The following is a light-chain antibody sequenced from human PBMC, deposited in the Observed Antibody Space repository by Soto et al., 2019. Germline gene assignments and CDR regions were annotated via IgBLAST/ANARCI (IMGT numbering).Light chain of an antibody. CDR2: DVS. CDR3: SSYTSSSTLVV. Sequence: SALTQPASVSGSPGQSITISCTGTSSDVGGYNYVSWYQQHAGKAPKLMIYDVSKRPSGVSNRFSGSKSGNTASLTISGLQAEDEAHYYCSSYTSSSTLVVFGGGTKLTVL. CDR1: SSDVGGYNY. J-gene: IGLJ2*01. V-gene: IGLV2-14*01.